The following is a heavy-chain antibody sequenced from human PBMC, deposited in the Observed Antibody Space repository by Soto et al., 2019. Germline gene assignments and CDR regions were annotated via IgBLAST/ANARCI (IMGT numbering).Heavy chain of an antibody. CDR1: GGTFSSYA. Sequence: QVQLVQSGAEVEKPGSSVKVSCKASGGTFSSYAISWVRQAPGQGLEWMGGIIPIFGTANYAQKFQGRVTITADESTSTAYMELSSLRSEDTAVYYCAMAAFLRFLEWGTFDPWGQGTLVTVAS. CDR3: AMAAFLRFLEWGTFDP. V-gene: IGHV1-69*01. J-gene: IGHJ5*02. D-gene: IGHD3-3*01. CDR2: IIPIFGTA.